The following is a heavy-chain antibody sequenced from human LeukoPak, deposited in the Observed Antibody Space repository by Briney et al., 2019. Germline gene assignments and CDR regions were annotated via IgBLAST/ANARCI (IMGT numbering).Heavy chain of an antibody. D-gene: IGHD2-2*01. CDR1: GGSISGYY. V-gene: IGHV4-4*07. Sequence: SETLSLTCTVSGGSISGYYWSWIRQPAGKGLEWIGRIYTSGSTNYNPSLKSRVTMSVDTSKNQFSLKLSSVTAADTAGYYCARDVGVGYCSSTSCYFWFDPWGQGTLVTVSS. CDR2: IYTSGST. J-gene: IGHJ5*02. CDR3: ARDVGVGYCSSTSCYFWFDP.